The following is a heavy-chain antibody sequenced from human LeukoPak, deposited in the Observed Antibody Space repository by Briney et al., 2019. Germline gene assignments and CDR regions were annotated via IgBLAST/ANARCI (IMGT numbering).Heavy chain of an antibody. CDR2: IYYSGST. D-gene: IGHD3-9*01. V-gene: IGHV4-39*07. J-gene: IGHJ6*03. CDR1: GGSISSSSYY. CDR3: ARTYYDILTYYYYMDV. Sequence: KTSETLSLTCTVSGGSISSSSYYWGWIRQPPGKGLEWIGSIYYSGSTYYNPSLKSRVTISVDTSKNQFSLKLSSVTAADTAVYYCARTYYDILTYYYYMDVWGKGTTVTVSS.